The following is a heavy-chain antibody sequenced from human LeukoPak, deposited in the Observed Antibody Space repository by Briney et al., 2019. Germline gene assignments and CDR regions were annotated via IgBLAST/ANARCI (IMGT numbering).Heavy chain of an antibody. D-gene: IGHD5-12*01. Sequence: PSETLSLTCSVSGGSISSGSYYWSWIRQPAGKGLEWIGRIYTSGSTNYNPSLKSRVTISVDTSKNQFSLKLSSVTAADTAVYYCARGRGDSYYYMDVWGKGTTVTISS. J-gene: IGHJ6*03. CDR2: IYTSGST. CDR3: ARGRGDSYYYMDV. CDR1: GGSISSGSYY. V-gene: IGHV4-61*02.